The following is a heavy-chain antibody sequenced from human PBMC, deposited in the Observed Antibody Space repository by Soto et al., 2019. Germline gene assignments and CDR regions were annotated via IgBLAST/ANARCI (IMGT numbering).Heavy chain of an antibody. D-gene: IGHD6-13*01. CDR2: IYYSGST. J-gene: IGHJ4*02. Sequence: QVQLQESGPGLVKPSQTLSLTCTVSGGSISSGGYYWSWIRQHPGKGLEWIGYIYYSGSTYYNPSLKSLVTISVDASKNQFSLKLSSVTAEDTAVYYCARSVGVAAAGPFDYWGQGTLVTVSS. CDR3: ARSVGVAAAGPFDY. V-gene: IGHV4-31*01. CDR1: GGSISSGGYY.